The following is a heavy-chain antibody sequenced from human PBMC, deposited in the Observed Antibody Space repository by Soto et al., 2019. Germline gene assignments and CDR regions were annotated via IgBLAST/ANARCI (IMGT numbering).Heavy chain of an antibody. V-gene: IGHV4-39*01. CDR3: ARHRGRAAAYQX. CDR1: GDSIRSRNHY. Sequence: SETLSLTCTVSGDSIRSRNHYWGFIRQPPGKGLELIATIYYSGTTYYNPSLKSRVTISVDTSKNQFSLKLTSVTAADTAVYYCARHRGRAAAYQXWGQVTVVTVSX. CDR2: IYYSGTT. D-gene: IGHD6-25*01. J-gene: IGHJ4*02.